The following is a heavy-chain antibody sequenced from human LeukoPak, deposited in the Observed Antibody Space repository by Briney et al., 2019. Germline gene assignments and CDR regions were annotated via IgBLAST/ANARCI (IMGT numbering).Heavy chain of an antibody. D-gene: IGHD6-25*01. V-gene: IGHV1-2*02. CDR3: ARDSRQFDY. CDR1: GYTFTVYY. CDR2: INPNSGGT. Sequence: ASVKVSFTASGYTFTVYYMHWVGQAPGQGLEWMGWINPNSGGTNYTQKFQGRVTITRDTAISTAYMELSRLRSDDTAVYYCARDSRQFDYWGQGTLGAVS. J-gene: IGHJ4*02.